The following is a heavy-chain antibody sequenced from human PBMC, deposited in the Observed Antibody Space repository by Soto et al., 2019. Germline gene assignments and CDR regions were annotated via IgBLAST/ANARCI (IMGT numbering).Heavy chain of an antibody. V-gene: IGHV3-74*01. CDR2: LNYDGSET. D-gene: IGHD3-16*01. Sequence: EVQLLESGGGLVLPGGTLTLSCGASGFTLSHYWMHWVRQVPGRGLVWVARLNYDGSETHYADSVRGRFAISRDNAKKTVYLQMSNLRAEDTAIYYCVRSSFGCFDYWGRGTLVTVSS. J-gene: IGHJ4*02. CDR1: GFTLSHYW. CDR3: VRSSFGCFDY.